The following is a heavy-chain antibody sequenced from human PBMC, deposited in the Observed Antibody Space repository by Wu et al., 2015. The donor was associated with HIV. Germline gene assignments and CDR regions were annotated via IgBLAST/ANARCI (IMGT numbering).Heavy chain of an antibody. CDR2: IIPIFGTA. CDR1: GGTFSSYA. D-gene: IGHD6-19*01. Sequence: QVQLVQSGAEVKKPGSSVKVSCKASGGTFSSYAISWVRQAPGQGLEWMGGIIPIFGTANYAQKFQGRVTITTDESTSTAYMELSSLRSEDTAVYYCARDLYPTFSSDPVDAFDIWGQGTMVTVSS. V-gene: IGHV1-69*05. CDR3: ARDLYPTFSSDPVDAFDI. J-gene: IGHJ3*02.